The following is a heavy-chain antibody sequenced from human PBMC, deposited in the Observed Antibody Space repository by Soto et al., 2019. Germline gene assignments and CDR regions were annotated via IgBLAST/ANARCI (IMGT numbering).Heavy chain of an antibody. CDR1: GGSISSGGYY. D-gene: IGHD1-1*01. CDR2: IYYSGST. J-gene: IGHJ6*02. Sequence: SETLSLTCTVSGGSISSGGYYWSWIRQHPGKGLEWIGYIYYSGSTYYNPSLKSRVTISVDTSKNQFSLKLSSVTAADTAVYYCARDLRATGKGSGYYYYYGMDVWGQGTTVTVSS. V-gene: IGHV4-31*03. CDR3: ARDLRATGKGSGYYYYYGMDV.